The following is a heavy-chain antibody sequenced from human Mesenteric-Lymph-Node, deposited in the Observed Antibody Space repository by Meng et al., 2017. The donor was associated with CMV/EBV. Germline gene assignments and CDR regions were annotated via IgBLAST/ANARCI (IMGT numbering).Heavy chain of an antibody. J-gene: IGHJ5*02. CDR1: DDSMSNTDYY. CDR2: IFNSGRT. V-gene: IGHV4-39*07. Sequence: GSLRLSCSVSDDSMSNTDYYWAWIRQPPGEGLEWIGNIFNSGRTSYNSSLKSRVTMSIDTSKNQLSLKLRSVTAADTAVYYCARDHTTMITAAGLGYFRLDPWGQGLLVTVSS. CDR3: ARDHTTMITAAGLGYFRLDP. D-gene: IGHD3-22*01.